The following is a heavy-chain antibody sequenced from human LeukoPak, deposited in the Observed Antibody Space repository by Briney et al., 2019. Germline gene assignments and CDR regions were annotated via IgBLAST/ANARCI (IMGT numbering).Heavy chain of an antibody. CDR1: GFSFSSHW. CDR2: INSDGSST. Sequence: GGSLRLSCAASGFSFSSHWMHWVRQAPGKGLVWVSRINSDGSSTNYADSGKGRFSISRDNGKNTLYLQMNSLRVEDTAVYYCARAGVGATTDYWGQGTLVSVSS. CDR3: ARAGVGATTDY. J-gene: IGHJ4*02. V-gene: IGHV3-74*01. D-gene: IGHD1-26*01.